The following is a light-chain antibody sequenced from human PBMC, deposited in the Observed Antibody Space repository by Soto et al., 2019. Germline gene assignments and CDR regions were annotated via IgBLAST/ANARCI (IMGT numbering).Light chain of an antibody. CDR2: EVS. CDR1: SSDVGGYNY. Sequence: QSVLTQPPSASGSPGQSVTISCTGTSSDVGGYNYVSWYQQHPGKAPKLMIYEVSKRPSGVPDRLSGSKSGNTASLTVSGLQAEDEADYYCSSYAGSNNLVVFGGGTQLTVL. J-gene: IGLJ2*01. CDR3: SSYAGSNNLVV. V-gene: IGLV2-8*01.